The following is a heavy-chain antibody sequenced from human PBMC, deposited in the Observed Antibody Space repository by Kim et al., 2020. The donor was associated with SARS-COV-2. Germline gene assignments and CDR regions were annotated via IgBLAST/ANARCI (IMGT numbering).Heavy chain of an antibody. V-gene: IGHV4-34*01. Sequence: SETLSLTCAVYGGSFSGYFWTWIRQSPGKGLEWIGEVDDSGGTNYNPSLKSRVIISIDASKNQFSLELRSVTAADTAVYTCARGLSEDYGSGRYKSWFDSWGRGTPVTVSS. CDR1: GGSFSGYF. CDR3: ARGLSEDYGSGRYKSWFDS. D-gene: IGHD3-10*01. CDR2: VDDSGGT. J-gene: IGHJ5*01.